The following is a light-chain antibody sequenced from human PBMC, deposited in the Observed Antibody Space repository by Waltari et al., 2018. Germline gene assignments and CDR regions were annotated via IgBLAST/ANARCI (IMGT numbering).Light chain of an antibody. CDR2: AAY. V-gene: IGKV3-20*01. CDR1: PSLTSNY. J-gene: IGKJ4*01. CDR3: QQYDSLPRT. Sequence: EIVLTQSPGTLSLSPGERATLSCRPSPSLTSNYVAWYQQKPGQAPILLIHAAYRRATSVPDRISGSVSGTDFTLTISRVEPEDFAVYYCQQYDSLPRTFGGGTKVEIK.